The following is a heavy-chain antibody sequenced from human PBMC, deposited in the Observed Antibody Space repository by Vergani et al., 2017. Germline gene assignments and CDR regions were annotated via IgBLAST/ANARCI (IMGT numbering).Heavy chain of an antibody. V-gene: IGHV4-38-2*02. CDR1: NYSISRGYF. J-gene: IGHJ4*02. Sequence: QVQLQESGPGLVKPSETLSLTCTVSNYSISRGYFWGCLLRPPGKGLELIASFHHTEMNYNNTSLKSRVTISVDTSKNLISMKLNSVTAADMALYYCARHGGTGNFYHLFDSWGQGTLVTVSS. D-gene: IGHD2-2*01. CDR2: FHHTEMN. CDR3: ARHGGTGNFYHLFDS.